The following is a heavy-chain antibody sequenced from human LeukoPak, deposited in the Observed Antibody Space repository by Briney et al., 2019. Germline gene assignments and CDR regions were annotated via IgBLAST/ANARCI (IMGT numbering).Heavy chain of an antibody. D-gene: IGHD6-13*01. V-gene: IGHV4-61*02. J-gene: IGHJ6*03. Sequence: NTSETLSLTCTVSGGSISSGSYYWSWIRQPAGKGLEWIGRIYTSGSTNYNPSLKSRVTISVDTSKNQFSLKLSSVTAADTAVYYCARVEQQLVPDYYYYMDVWGKGTTVTVSS. CDR2: IYTSGST. CDR3: ARVEQQLVPDYYYYMDV. CDR1: GGSISSGSYY.